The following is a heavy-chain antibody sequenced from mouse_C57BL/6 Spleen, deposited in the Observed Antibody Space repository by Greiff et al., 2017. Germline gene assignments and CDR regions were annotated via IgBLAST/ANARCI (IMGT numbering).Heavy chain of an antibody. CDR2: IYPGSGST. Sequence: QVQLQQPGAELVKPGASVKMSCKASGYTFTSYWITWVKQRPGQGLEWIGDIYPGSGSTNYNEKFKSKATLTVDKSSSTAYMQLSSLTSEDSAVYYGARKELTGTYFDYWGQGTTLTVSS. D-gene: IGHD4-1*01. V-gene: IGHV1-55*01. J-gene: IGHJ2*01. CDR1: GYTFTSYW. CDR3: ARKELTGTYFDY.